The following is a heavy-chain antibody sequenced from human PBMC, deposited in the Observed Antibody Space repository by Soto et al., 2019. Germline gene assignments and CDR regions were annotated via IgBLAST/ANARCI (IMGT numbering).Heavy chain of an antibody. D-gene: IGHD3-10*01. CDR1: GGSINNNNW. CDR3: ARGGLSRVRGVRGSNNMDV. J-gene: IGHJ6*02. V-gene: IGHV4-4*02. CDR2: IYHTGST. Sequence: QVQLQESGPGLVKPSGTLSLTCAVFGGSINNNNWWSWVRQSPGKGLEWIGEIYHTGSTNYNPSLESRVTMLVDKSKNQISLKVTSVTATDTAVYYCARGGLSRVRGVRGSNNMDVWGQGTTVTVSS.